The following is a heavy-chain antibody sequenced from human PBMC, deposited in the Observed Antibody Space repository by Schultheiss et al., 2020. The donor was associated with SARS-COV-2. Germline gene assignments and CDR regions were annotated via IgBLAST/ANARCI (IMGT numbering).Heavy chain of an antibody. D-gene: IGHD3-3*01. CDR1: GGSISSSSYY. CDR2: FYHSGGS. CDR3: ASGSSGYYAPFDF. V-gene: IGHV4-61*05. Sequence: SETLSLTCTVSGGSISSSSYYWGWIRQSPGNGLEWIGHFYHSGGSNSNPTFTSRVTISVDTSKNQVSLRLTSVTASDTAVYFCASGSSGYYAPFDFWGQGTLVTVSS. J-gene: IGHJ4*02.